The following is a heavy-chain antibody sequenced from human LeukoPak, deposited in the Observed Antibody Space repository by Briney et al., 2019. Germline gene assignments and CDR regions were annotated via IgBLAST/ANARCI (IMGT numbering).Heavy chain of an antibody. J-gene: IGHJ4*02. CDR3: ARVPLQYYDILTGYYKPFDY. Sequence: AALVKVSCKASGYTFTSYGISWVRQAPGQGLEGMGWISAYNGNTNYAQKLQGRVTMTTDTSTSTAYMELRSLRSADTAVYYCARVPLQYYDILTGYYKPFDYWGQGTLVTVSS. D-gene: IGHD3-9*01. V-gene: IGHV1-18*01. CDR2: ISAYNGNT. CDR1: GYTFTSYG.